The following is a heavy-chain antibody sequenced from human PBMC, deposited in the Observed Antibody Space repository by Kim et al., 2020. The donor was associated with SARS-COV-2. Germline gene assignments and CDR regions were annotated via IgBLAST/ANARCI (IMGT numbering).Heavy chain of an antibody. V-gene: IGHV1-3*01. CDR3: ARERFGGSFDY. CDR1: GFTFSDYA. Sequence: ASVKVSCKASGFTFSDYAMYWVRQAPGQRLEWMGWINAGNGNTRYSQKFQGRVTITWDTSASTACMDLTSLRFEDTAVYYCARERFGGSFDYWGQGTLVT. CDR2: INAGNGNT. D-gene: IGHD3-10*01. J-gene: IGHJ4*02.